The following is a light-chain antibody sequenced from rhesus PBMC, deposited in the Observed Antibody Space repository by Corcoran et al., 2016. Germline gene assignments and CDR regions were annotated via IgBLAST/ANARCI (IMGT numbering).Light chain of an antibody. CDR2: KAS. CDR3: LQYSSSPYS. CDR1: QSISSW. V-gene: IGKV1-22*01. Sequence: DIKMTQSPSSLSASVGDTVTITCRASQSISSWLDWYQQKPGKAPKLLIYKASSLQSGVPSRFSGSGSVTDFTLTISSLQPEDFATYYCLQYSSSPYSFGQGTKVEIK. J-gene: IGKJ2*01.